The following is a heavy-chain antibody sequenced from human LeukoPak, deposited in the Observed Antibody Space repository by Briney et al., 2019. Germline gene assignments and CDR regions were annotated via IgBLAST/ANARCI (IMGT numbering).Heavy chain of an antibody. CDR3: ARSSSSWYYFDY. Sequence: ASAKVSCKASGYTFTSYGISWVRQAPGQGLEWMGGIIPIFGTANYAQKFQGRVTITADESTSTAYMELSSLRSEDTAVCYCARSSSSWYYFDYWGQGTLVTVSS. D-gene: IGHD6-13*01. V-gene: IGHV1-69*13. CDR2: IIPIFGTA. CDR1: GYTFTSYG. J-gene: IGHJ4*02.